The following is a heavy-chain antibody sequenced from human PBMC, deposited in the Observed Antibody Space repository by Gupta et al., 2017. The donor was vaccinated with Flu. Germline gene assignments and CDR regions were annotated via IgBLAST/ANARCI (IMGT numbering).Heavy chain of an antibody. CDR1: GFTFSRDW. V-gene: IGHV3-74*03. Sequence: EVQLVESGGSLVQPGGSLRLSCVASGFTFSRDWMHWVRQVPGKGLVWVSRVDQEGRSTVYVESVKGRFTISRDNTKNTVYLQMTSLRAEDTGIYFCVRDGRDALGPWLDWGQGTLVTVSS. CDR2: VDQEGRST. D-gene: IGHD1-26*01. CDR3: VRDGRDALGPWLD. J-gene: IGHJ4*02.